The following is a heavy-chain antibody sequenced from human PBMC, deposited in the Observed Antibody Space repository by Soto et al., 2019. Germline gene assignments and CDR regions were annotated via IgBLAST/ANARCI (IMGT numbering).Heavy chain of an antibody. CDR1: SGSISSSNW. CDR3: ARASSSSWYDYDYYMDV. CDR2: IYHSGST. V-gene: IGHV4-4*02. D-gene: IGHD6-13*01. J-gene: IGHJ6*03. Sequence: SETLSLTCAVSSGSISSSNWWSWVRQPPGKGLEWIGEIYHSGSTNYNPSLKSRVTISVDKSKNQFSLKLSSVTAADTAVYYCARASSSSWYDYDYYMDVWGKGTTVT.